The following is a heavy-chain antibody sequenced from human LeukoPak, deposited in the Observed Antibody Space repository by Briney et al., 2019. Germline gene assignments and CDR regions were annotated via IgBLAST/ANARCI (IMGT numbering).Heavy chain of an antibody. Sequence: GASVKVSCKASGGTFSSYAISWVRQAPGQGLEWMGGIIPIFGTANYAQKFQGRVTITTDESTSTAYMQLSSLRSEDTAVYYCAGGYQLLLRNWGQGTLVTVSS. CDR2: IIPIFGTA. V-gene: IGHV1-69*05. J-gene: IGHJ4*02. CDR3: AGGYQLLLRN. CDR1: GGTFSSYA. D-gene: IGHD2-2*01.